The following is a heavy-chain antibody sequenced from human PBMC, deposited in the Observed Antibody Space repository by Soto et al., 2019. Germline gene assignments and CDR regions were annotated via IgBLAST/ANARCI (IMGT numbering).Heavy chain of an antibody. Sequence: ASVKVSCEASGYTFTSYCICWVRQSPGQGLDWMGWISPYSGNTNYAQKFQGWVTMTRDTSISTAYMELSRLRSDDTAVYYCARGMPSSFALPPLGYGMDVWGQGTTVTVSS. J-gene: IGHJ6*02. CDR1: GYTFTSYC. D-gene: IGHD6-6*01. CDR3: ARGMPSSFALPPLGYGMDV. V-gene: IGHV1-2*04. CDR2: ISPYSGNT.